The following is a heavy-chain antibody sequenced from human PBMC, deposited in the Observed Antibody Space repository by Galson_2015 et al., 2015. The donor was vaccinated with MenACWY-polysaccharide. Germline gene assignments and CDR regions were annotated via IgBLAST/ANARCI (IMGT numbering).Heavy chain of an antibody. CDR2: IYSSGST. Sequence: LSLTCTVSGGSITSGSYYWSWIRQPAGKGLEWIGRIYSSGSTNYNPSLKSRVTISIDTSKNQVSLRLSSVTAADTAVYYCTRGHFRTVGAPSWSPPWGQGTLVTVPP. D-gene: IGHD1-26*01. V-gene: IGHV4-61*02. J-gene: IGHJ5*01. CDR1: GGSITSGSYY. CDR3: TRGHFRTVGAPSWSPP.